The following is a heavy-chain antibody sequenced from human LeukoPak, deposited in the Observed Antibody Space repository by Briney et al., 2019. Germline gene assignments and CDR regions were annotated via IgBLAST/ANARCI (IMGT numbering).Heavy chain of an antibody. CDR3: AREGDCSSTSCYTVDY. V-gene: IGHV7-4-1*02. D-gene: IGHD2-2*02. CDR2: INTNTGNP. CDR1: GYTFTNYY. J-gene: IGHJ4*02. Sequence: ASVKVSCRTSGYTFTNYYIHWVRQAPGQGLEWMGWINTNTGNPTYAQGFTGRFVFSLDTSVSTAYLQISSLKAEDTAVYYCAREGDCSSTSCYTVDYWGQGTLVTVSS.